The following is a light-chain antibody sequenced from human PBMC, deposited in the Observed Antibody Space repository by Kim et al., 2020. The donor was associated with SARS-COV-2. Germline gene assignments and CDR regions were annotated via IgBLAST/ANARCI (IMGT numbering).Light chain of an antibody. CDR1: SNNVGNQG. V-gene: IGLV10-54*01. CDR3: SAWDSSLSAWV. Sequence: QAGLTQPPSVSKGLRQTATLTCTGNSNNVGNQGAAWLQQHQGHPPKLLSYRNNNRPSGISERLSASRSGYTASLTITGLQPEDEADYYCSAWDSSLSAWVFGGGTKLTVL. J-gene: IGLJ3*02. CDR2: RNN.